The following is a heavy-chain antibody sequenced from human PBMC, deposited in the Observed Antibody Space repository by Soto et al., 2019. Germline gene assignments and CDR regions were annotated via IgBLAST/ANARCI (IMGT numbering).Heavy chain of an antibody. CDR2: IIPILDIA. CDR3: ARNEGVAVGATASFDY. J-gene: IGHJ4*02. Sequence: QVQLVQSGAAMKEPGSSVKVSCKASGDSFSSYTINWVRQAPGQGLEWMGRIIPILDIANYAQKFQGRVTITADKYTTTVYMELSSLRSEDTAVYYCARNEGVAVGATASFDYWGQGTLVTVSS. CDR1: GDSFSSYT. D-gene: IGHD6-19*01. V-gene: IGHV1-69*02.